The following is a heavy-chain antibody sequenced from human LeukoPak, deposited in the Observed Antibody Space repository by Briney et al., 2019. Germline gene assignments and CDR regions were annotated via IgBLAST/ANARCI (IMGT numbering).Heavy chain of an antibody. CDR1: GYTFTGYY. V-gene: IGHV1-2*02. D-gene: IGHD2-2*02. Sequence: ASVKVSCKASGYTFTGYYMHWVRQAPGQGLEWMGWINPNSGGTNYAQKFQGRVTMTRDTSISTAYMELSRLRSDDTAVYYCARYCSSTSCYKFAFDIWGQGTMVTVSS. CDR2: INPNSGGT. CDR3: ARYCSSTSCYKFAFDI. J-gene: IGHJ3*02.